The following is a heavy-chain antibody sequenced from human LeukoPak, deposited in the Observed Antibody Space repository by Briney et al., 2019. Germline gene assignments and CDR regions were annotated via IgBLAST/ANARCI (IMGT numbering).Heavy chain of an antibody. D-gene: IGHD1-26*01. CDR2: INQDGSAK. V-gene: IGHV3-7*01. CDR1: GFSLSTHW. CDR3: ARVGALY. Sequence: GGSLRLSCAASGFSLSTHWMSWVRQAPGKGLEWVANINQDGSAKYYVDSVKGRFTISRDNAKNSMYLQMNSLGAEDTAVYYCARVGALYWGQGTLVTVSS. J-gene: IGHJ4*02.